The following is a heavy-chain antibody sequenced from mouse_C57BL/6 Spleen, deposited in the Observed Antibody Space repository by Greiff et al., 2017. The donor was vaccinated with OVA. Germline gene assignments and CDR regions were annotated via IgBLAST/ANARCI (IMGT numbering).Heavy chain of an antibody. CDR3: ARAYYYGSSQYYFDY. V-gene: IGHV1-61*01. CDR2: IYPSDSET. CDR1: GYTFTSYW. D-gene: IGHD1-1*01. J-gene: IGHJ2*01. Sequence: VQLQQPGAELVRPGSSVKLSCKASGYTFTSYWMDWVKQRPGQGLEWIGNIYPSDSETHYNQKFKDKATLTVDKSSSTAYMQLSSLTSEDSAVYYCARAYYYGSSQYYFDYWGQGTTLTVSS.